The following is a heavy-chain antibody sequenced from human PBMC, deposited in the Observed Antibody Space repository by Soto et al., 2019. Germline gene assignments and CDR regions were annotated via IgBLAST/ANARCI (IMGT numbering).Heavy chain of an antibody. CDR2: FGPEDGET. CDR3: TRAPRGIIVAPDY. J-gene: IGHJ4*02. CDR1: GYTLTELS. V-gene: IGHV1-24*01. D-gene: IGHD6-19*01. Sequence: ASVQVSCKVSGYTLTELSMHWVRQAPGKGLEWMGGFGPEDGETIYAQKFQGRVTMTEDTSTDTAYMELSSLTSEDTAVYYCTRAPRGIIVAPDYWGQGTLVTVSS.